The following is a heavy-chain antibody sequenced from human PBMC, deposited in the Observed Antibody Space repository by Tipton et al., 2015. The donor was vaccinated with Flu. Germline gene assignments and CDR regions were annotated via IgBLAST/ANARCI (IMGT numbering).Heavy chain of an antibody. J-gene: IGHJ4*02. CDR3: AGDYDFRGSFDF. CDR1: RLSFSSYE. CDR2: INSGGTIM. Sequence: SLRLSCAPSRLSFSSYEMNWVRQAPGKGLEWVSYINSGGTIMKYGDSVKGRFTISRDNTKNSLYLQMNSLRVEDTGVYYCAGDYDFRGSFDFWGQGTLVTVSS. V-gene: IGHV3-48*03. D-gene: IGHD3-3*01.